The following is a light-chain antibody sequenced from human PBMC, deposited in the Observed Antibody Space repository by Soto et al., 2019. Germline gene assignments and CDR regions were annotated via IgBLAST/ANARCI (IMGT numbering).Light chain of an antibody. CDR3: QHYDTFSWT. CDR1: QDIDIS. Sequence: DIQMTQSPSTLSVSVGDRVTITCRASQDIDISLAWFQQRPGKDPKVLIYAASGLVTGVPPTFSGSGSGTEFTLTISSVQPDDFATYFCQHYDTFSWTFGQGTKVEMK. CDR2: AAS. V-gene: IGKV1-5*01. J-gene: IGKJ1*01.